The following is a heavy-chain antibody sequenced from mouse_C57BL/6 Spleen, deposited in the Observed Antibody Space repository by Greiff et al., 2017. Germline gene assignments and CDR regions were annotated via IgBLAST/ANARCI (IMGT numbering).Heavy chain of an antibody. Sequence: EVQLQQSGAELVKPGASVKLSCTASGFNIKDYYMHWVKQRTEQGLEWIGRIDPEDGETKYAPKFQGKATITADTSSNTAYLQLSSLTSEDTAVEYCAVDCDGSSYEGYFDVWGTGTTVTVSS. CDR2: IDPEDGET. D-gene: IGHD1-1*01. V-gene: IGHV14-2*01. CDR1: GFNIKDYY. J-gene: IGHJ1*03. CDR3: AVDCDGSSYEGYFDV.